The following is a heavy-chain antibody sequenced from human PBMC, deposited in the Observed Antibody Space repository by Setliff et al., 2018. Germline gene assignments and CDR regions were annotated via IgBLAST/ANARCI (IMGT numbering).Heavy chain of an antibody. J-gene: IGHJ4*02. CDR3: ARILGYCSGGSCYVPY. V-gene: IGHV1-18*01. D-gene: IGHD2-15*01. CDR1: GYTFTGYG. Sequence: GASVKVSCKASGYTFTGYGISWVRQAPGQGLEWMGWISAYNGNTNYAQKLQGRVTMTTDTSTSTAYMELRSLRSDDTAVYYCARILGYCSGGSCYVPYWGQGTLVTVSS. CDR2: ISAYNGNT.